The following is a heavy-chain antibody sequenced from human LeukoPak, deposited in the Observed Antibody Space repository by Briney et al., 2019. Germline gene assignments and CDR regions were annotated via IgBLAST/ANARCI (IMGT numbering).Heavy chain of an antibody. Sequence: GGSLRLSCAASGFTFCSYSMNWVRQAPGKGLEWVSSISSSSRYIYYADSVEGRFTISRDKAKNSLYLQRSSLRAQDTALYYCAREGGELELLRTFGYWGQGTLVSVSS. CDR3: AREGGELELLRTFGY. CDR2: ISSSSRYI. D-gene: IGHD1-26*01. J-gene: IGHJ4*02. V-gene: IGHV3-21*01. CDR1: GFTFCSYS.